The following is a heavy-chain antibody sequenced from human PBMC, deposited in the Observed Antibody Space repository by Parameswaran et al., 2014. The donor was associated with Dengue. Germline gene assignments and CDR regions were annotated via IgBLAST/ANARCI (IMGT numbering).Heavy chain of an antibody. CDR3: VRGGYFDWLLYRGPTDAFDI. Sequence: VRQMPGKGIVLGCINPYNDNTRYAQKFRGRVTITSDRSVSTAYMELSSLRSEDMVVYSCVRGGYFDWLLYRGPTDAFDIWGQGTMVTVSS. D-gene: IGHD3-9*01. CDR2: INPYNDNT. J-gene: IGHJ3*02. V-gene: IGHV1-NL1*01.